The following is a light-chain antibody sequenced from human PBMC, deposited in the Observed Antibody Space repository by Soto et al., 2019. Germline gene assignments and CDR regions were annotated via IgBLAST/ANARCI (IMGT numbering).Light chain of an antibody. Sequence: DIHMTQSPSSLSASLGDRVTITLRASQGISTYLNWYQQKPGKAPKLLIYAASSLQSGVPSRFSGSGSGTDFTLSIHSLQPEDFATYYCQQANSFPRTFGPGTKVDIK. CDR2: AAS. CDR3: QQANSFPRT. J-gene: IGKJ3*01. V-gene: IGKV1-39*01. CDR1: QGISTY.